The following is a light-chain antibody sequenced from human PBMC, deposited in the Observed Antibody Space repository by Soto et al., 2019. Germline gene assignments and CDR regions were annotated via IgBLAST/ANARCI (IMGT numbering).Light chain of an antibody. CDR3: QQYNNWWT. CDR1: QSVSSS. J-gene: IGKJ1*01. CDR2: GAS. V-gene: IGKV3-15*01. Sequence: EIVMTQSPATLSVSPGERATLSCRASQSVSSSLAWYQQKPGQATRLLIYGASTRATGIPARFSGSGSETEFTLTISSLQSQDSAVYYCQQYNNWWTFGQGTKVEIK.